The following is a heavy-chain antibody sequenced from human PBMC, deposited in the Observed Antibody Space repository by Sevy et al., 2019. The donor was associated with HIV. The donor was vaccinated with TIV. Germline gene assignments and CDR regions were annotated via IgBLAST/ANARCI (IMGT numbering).Heavy chain of an antibody. J-gene: IGHJ3*02. V-gene: IGHV3-15*01. CDR1: GFTFSNAW. Sequence: GGSLRLSCAASGFTFSNAWMSWVRQAPGKGLEWVGRIKSKTDGGTTDYAAPVKGKFTISRDDSKNTQYLQMNSLKTEDAAVYYCTTGVCGGGSCYVGPKVYAFDIWGQGTMVTVSS. D-gene: IGHD2-15*01. CDR3: TTGVCGGGSCYVGPKVYAFDI. CDR2: IKSKTDGGTT.